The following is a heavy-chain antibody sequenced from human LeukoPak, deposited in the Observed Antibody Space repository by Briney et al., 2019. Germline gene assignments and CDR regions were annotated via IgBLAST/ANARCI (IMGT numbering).Heavy chain of an antibody. CDR1: GGSISSSSYY. CDR3: ARRTRDDYYDSSGYTRDY. D-gene: IGHD3-22*01. V-gene: IGHV4-39*01. Sequence: SETLSLTXTVSGGSISSSSYYWGWICQPPGKGLEWIGSIYYSGSTYYNPSLKSRVTISVDTSKNQFSLKLSSVTAADTAVYYCARRTRDDYYDSSGYTRDYWGQGTLVTVSS. CDR2: IYYSGST. J-gene: IGHJ4*02.